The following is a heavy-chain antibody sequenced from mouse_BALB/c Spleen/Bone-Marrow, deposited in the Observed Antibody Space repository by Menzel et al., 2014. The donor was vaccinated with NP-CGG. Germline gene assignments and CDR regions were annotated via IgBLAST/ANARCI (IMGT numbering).Heavy chain of an antibody. CDR2: ISSGGST. Sequence: EVQLVESGGGLVKPGGSLKLSCAASGFTFSSYAMSWVRQTPEKRLEWVASISSGGSTYYPDSVKGRFTISRDNARNILYLQMSSLRSEDTAMYYCARGGLRYFDAWGAGTTVTVSS. D-gene: IGHD3-2*02. CDR3: ARGGLRYFDA. J-gene: IGHJ1*01. CDR1: GFTFSSYA. V-gene: IGHV5-6-5*01.